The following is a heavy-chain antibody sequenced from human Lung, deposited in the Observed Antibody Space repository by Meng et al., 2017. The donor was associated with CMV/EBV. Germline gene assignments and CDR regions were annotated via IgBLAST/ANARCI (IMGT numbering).Heavy chain of an antibody. J-gene: IGHJ4*02. CDR2: IRDSSSTI. Sequence: GGSLRLXCAASGFIFSTYSMNWVRQGPGKGLEWVAYIRDSSSTIYYADSVKGRFTISRDNSKNSLYLQMKGLRADDTAVYYCAGALVEGYVGFDYWGQGTLVTVSS. V-gene: IGHV3-48*04. D-gene: IGHD1-26*01. CDR3: AGALVEGYVGFDY. CDR1: GFIFSTYS.